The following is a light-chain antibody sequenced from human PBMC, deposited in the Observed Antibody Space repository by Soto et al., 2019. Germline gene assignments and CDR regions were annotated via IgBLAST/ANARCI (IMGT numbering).Light chain of an antibody. CDR2: EVT. CDR1: SDDIGTYDY. Sequence: QSVLTQPASVSGSPGQSVTISCTGTSDDIGTYDYVSWYQQQPGRAPKLMISEVTKRPSEISDRFSGSKSGNTASLTISGLQPEDEAIYYCSSYISDTTHLAFGGGTQLTVL. J-gene: IGLJ3*02. V-gene: IGLV2-14*01. CDR3: SSYISDTTHLA.